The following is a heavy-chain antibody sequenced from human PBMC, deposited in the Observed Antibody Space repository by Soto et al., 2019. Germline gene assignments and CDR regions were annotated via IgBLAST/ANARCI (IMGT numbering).Heavy chain of an antibody. CDR3: ARGHLYDYVWDAPFDI. J-gene: IGHJ3*02. CDR2: ISSSGSTI. V-gene: IGHV3-11*01. CDR1: GFTFSDYY. Sequence: AGGSLRLSCAASGFTFSDYYMSWIRQAPGKGLEWVSYISSSGSTIYYADSVKGRFTISRDNAKNSLYLQMNSLRAEDTAVYYCARGHLYDYVWDAPFDIWGQGTMVTVSS. D-gene: IGHD3-16*01.